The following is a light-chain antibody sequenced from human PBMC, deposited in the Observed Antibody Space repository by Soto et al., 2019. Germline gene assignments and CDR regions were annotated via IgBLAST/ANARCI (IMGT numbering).Light chain of an antibody. CDR2: DAS. J-gene: IGKJ2*01. V-gene: IGKV1-5*01. Sequence: DIQMTQSPSTLSASVGDRVTITCRASQGISNLLAWYQQKPGQVPKLLIYDASTLESGVSSRFSGSGSGTDFTLTISRLEPEDFGVYYCQQYAKSPLYTFGQGTKLEIK. CDR1: QGISNL. CDR3: QQYAKSPLYT.